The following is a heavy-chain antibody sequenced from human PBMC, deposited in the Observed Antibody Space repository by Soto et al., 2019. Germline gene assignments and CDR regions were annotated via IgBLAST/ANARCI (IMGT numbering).Heavy chain of an antibody. CDR1: GFTFSSSP. D-gene: IGHD2-15*01. Sequence: GGSLRLSCAASGFTFSSSPISWVRQVPGKGLEWISLINSDGSSTSYADSVKGRFTISRDNAKNTLYLQMNSLRAEDTSVYYCVRTSLVVAAATREDYWGQGTQVTVSS. J-gene: IGHJ4*02. CDR2: INSDGSST. V-gene: IGHV3-74*01. CDR3: VRTSLVVAAATREDY.